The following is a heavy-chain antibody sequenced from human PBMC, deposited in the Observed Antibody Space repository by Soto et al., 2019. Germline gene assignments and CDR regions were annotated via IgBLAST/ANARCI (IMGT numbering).Heavy chain of an antibody. D-gene: IGHD1-1*01. CDR2: IMFDGTEK. CDR1: EFTFSNFW. CDR3: VRDRGYPDSFDV. Sequence: GGSQRLSCVASEFTFSNFWMSWVRQAPGKGLEWVANIMFDGTEKNYVDSVKGRFTISRDNAKNTLYLQMHSLRAEDTALYFCVRDRGYPDSFDVWGRGTMVTVS. J-gene: IGHJ3*01. V-gene: IGHV3-7*01.